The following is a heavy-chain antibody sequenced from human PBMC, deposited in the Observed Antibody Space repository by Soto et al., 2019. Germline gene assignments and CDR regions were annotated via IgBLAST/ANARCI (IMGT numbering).Heavy chain of an antibody. V-gene: IGHV1-69*01. CDR2: IIPLFGTP. CDR1: GGPFRRHG. CDR3: ARDGTIQMANFDF. J-gene: IGHJ4*02. Sequence: PGEAGAEVKKPGSPVKVSCTSSGGPFRRHGIRRVRQVPGQGLEWLGGIIPLFGTPSYARNFQDRLTITADESTTTAYMELSSLTSEDTAIYFCARDGTIQMANFDFWGQGTLVTVSS. D-gene: IGHD1-1*01.